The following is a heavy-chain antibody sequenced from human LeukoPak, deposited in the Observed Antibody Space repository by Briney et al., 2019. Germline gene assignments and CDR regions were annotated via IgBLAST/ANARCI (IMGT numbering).Heavy chain of an antibody. CDR2: IYYSGST. J-gene: IGHJ4*02. D-gene: IGHD6-13*01. CDR3: ARAIYSSPPYFDY. CDR1: GGSISSYY. V-gene: IGHV4-59*01. Sequence: PSETLSLTXTVSGGSISSYYWSWLRQPRGKGLEWIGYIYYSGSTNYNPSLKRRVTISVDTSKNQFSLKLSSVTAADTAVYYCARAIYSSPPYFDYWGQGTLVTVSS.